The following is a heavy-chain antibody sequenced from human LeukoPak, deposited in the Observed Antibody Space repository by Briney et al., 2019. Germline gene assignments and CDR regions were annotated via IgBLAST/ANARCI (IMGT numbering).Heavy chain of an antibody. CDR2: INPSGGST. D-gene: IGHD2-21*01. Sequence: ASVKVSFKASGYTFTSCYMHWVRQAPGQGLEWMGIINPSGGSTSYAQKFQGRVTMTRDTSTSTVYMGLSSLRSEDTAVYYCAGDGAVIYYGMDVWGQGTTVTVSS. V-gene: IGHV1-46*01. CDR3: AGDGAVIYYGMDV. J-gene: IGHJ6*02. CDR1: GYTFTSCY.